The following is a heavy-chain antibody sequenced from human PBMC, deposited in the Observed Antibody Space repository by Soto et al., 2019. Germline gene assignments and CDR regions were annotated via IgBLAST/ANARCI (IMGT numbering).Heavy chain of an antibody. J-gene: IGHJ4*02. CDR2: IKQDGSEK. Sequence: EVQLVESGGGLVQPGGSLRLSCAASGFTFSSYWMSWVRQAPRKGLEWVANIKQDGSEKYYVDSVKGRFTISRDNAKNSLYLQKNSLRAEDTAVYYCARERRPGIFDYWGQGTLVTVSS. V-gene: IGHV3-7*01. CDR1: GFTFSSYW. CDR3: ARERRPGIFDY.